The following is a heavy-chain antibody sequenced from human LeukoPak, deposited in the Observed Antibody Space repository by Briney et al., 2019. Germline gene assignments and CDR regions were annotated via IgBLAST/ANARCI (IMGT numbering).Heavy chain of an antibody. V-gene: IGHV3-74*01. CDR3: ARDHWYSSSWPDY. Sequence: GGSLRLSWAASGFTISSYWMHWVRQAPGKGLAWVSRINSDGSSTSYADSVKGRFTISRDNAKNTLYLQMNSLRAEDTAVYYCARDHWYSSSWPDYWGQGTLVTVSS. CDR2: INSDGSST. J-gene: IGHJ4*02. CDR1: GFTISSYW. D-gene: IGHD6-13*01.